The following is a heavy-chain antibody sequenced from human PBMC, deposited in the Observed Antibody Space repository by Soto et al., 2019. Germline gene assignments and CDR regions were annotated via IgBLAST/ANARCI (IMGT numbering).Heavy chain of an antibody. CDR3: ARGRAMVRDTYYYGMDV. D-gene: IGHD3-10*01. CDR2: INAGNGNT. CDR1: GYTFTSYA. Sequence: VASVKVSCKASGYTFTSYAMHWVRQAPGQRLEWMGWINAGNGNTKYSQKFQGRVTITRDTSASTAYMELSSLRSEDTAVYYCARGRAMVRDTYYYGMDVWGQGTTVTSP. V-gene: IGHV1-3*01. J-gene: IGHJ6*02.